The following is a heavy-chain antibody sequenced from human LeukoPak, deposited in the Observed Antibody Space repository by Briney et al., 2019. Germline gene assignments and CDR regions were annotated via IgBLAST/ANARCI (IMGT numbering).Heavy chain of an antibody. D-gene: IGHD6-19*01. CDR2: ISDIGSI. J-gene: IGHJ6*02. CDR3: ARDRGIAVAVHYYYYGMDV. Sequence: SETLSLTCTVSGGSISSYYWSWIRQPPGKGLEWIAYISDIGSINYNPSLKSRVTISLDTSKNQFSLQLNSVTPEDTAVYYCARDRGIAVAVHYYYYGMDVWGQGTTVTVSS. CDR1: GGSISSYY. V-gene: IGHV4-59*12.